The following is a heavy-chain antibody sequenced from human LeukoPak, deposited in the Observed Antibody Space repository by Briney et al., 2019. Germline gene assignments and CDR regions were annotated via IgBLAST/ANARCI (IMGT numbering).Heavy chain of an antibody. D-gene: IGHD2-15*01. CDR1: GGSISSGDYY. J-gene: IGHJ4*02. CDR3: ARVGVVVAATPIDY. CDR2: IYYSGST. V-gene: IGHV4-30-4*08. Sequence: PSETLSLTCTVSGGSISSGDYYWSWIRQPPGKGLEWIGYIYYSGSTYYNPSLKSRVTISVDTSKNQFSLKLSSVTAADTAVYYCARVGVVVAATPIDYWGQGTLVTVSS.